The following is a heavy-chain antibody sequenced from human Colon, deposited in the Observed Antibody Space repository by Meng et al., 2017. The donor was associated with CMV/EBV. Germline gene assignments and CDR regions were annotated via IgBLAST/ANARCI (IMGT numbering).Heavy chain of an antibody. D-gene: IGHD2/OR15-2a*01. CDR3: ARMNIEGRRGEWYDH. J-gene: IGHJ5*02. V-gene: IGHV3-74*01. Sequence: GESLKISCAASGITFNNFRMVWVRQAPGKGLEWVAEISGDGHNTNYAESVRGRFVISRDNDKRTVYLQMHSLRAEDTSVYFCARMNIEGRRGEWYDHWGQGTLVTVSS. CDR1: GITFNNFR. CDR2: ISGDGHNT.